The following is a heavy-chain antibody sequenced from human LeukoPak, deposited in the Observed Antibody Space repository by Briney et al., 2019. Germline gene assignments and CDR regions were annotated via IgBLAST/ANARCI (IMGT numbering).Heavy chain of an antibody. Sequence: GASVKVSCKASGYTFTSYYMHWVRQAPGQGLEWMGIINPSGGSTSYAQKFQGRVTMTRDTSTSTVYMELSSLRSEDTAVYYCARGRSAWVEKNDVLVYYYYYMDVWGKGTTVTISS. J-gene: IGHJ6*03. CDR2: INPSGGST. CDR1: GYTFTSYY. D-gene: IGHD1-1*01. V-gene: IGHV1-46*01. CDR3: ARGRSAWVEKNDVLVYYYYYMDV.